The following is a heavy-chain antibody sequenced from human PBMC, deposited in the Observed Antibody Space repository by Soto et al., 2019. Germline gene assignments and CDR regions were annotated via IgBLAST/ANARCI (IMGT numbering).Heavy chain of an antibody. CDR3: ARSLSPTLLCFVELLYNYYHYGMAV. J-gene: IGHJ6*02. D-gene: IGHD3-10*01. Sequence: ASVKVSCKASGYTFTSYAMHWVRQAPGQRLEWMGWINAGNGNTKYSQKFQGRVTITRDTFASTAYMELSSLRSEDTAVYYCARSLSPTLLCFVELLYNYYHYGMAVWGQGTTVTVS. CDR2: INAGNGNT. V-gene: IGHV1-3*01. CDR1: GYTFTSYA.